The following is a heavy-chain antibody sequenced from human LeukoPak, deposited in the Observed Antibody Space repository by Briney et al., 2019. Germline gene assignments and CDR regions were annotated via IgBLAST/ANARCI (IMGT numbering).Heavy chain of an antibody. V-gene: IGHV4-39*01. J-gene: IGHJ6*04. Sequence: SETLSLTCTLSGGSTSLTTYYWGWIRQTPGKGLEWIGSRYESGSTYYNPTLKSRLSISVDTSKSRISLSLTSVTAADTAVYYCAGSRRWEVRIMDYFYLGVWGKGTTVTVSS. D-gene: IGHD2/OR15-2a*01. CDR2: RYESGST. CDR1: GGSTSLTTYY. CDR3: AGSRRWEVRIMDYFYLGV.